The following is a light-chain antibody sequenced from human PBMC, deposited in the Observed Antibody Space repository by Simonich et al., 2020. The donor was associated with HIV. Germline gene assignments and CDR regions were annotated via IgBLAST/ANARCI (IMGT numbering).Light chain of an antibody. CDR3: QQYYSTPPT. CDR1: QSVLYSPNNKNY. J-gene: IGKJ1*01. V-gene: IGKV4-1*01. Sequence: DIVMTQSPDSLAVSLGERATINCKSSQSVLYSPNNKNYLAWYQQKPGQPPKLLIYWASTRESGVPDRFSASGSGTDFTLTISSLQAEDVAFYYCQQYYSTPPTFGQGTKVEIK. CDR2: WAS.